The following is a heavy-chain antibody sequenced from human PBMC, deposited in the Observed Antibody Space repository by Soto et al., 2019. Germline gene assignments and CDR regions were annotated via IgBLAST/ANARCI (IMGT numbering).Heavy chain of an antibody. CDR1: GGSISSYY. CDR3: ARFCSSTSCYGWDAFDI. J-gene: IGHJ3*02. V-gene: IGHV4-59*08. D-gene: IGHD2-2*01. Sequence: SETLSLTCTVSGGSISSYYWSWIRQPPGKGLEWIGYIYYSGSTNYNPSLKSRVTISVDTSKNQFSLKLSSVTAADTAVYYCARFCSSTSCYGWDAFDIWGQGTMVTVSS. CDR2: IYYSGST.